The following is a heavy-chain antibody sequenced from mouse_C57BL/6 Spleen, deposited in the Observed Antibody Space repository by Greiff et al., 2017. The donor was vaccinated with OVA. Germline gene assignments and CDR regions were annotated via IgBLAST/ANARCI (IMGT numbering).Heavy chain of an antibody. V-gene: IGHV1-85*01. Sequence: VMLVESGPELVKPGASVKLSCKASGYTFTSYDINWVKQRPGQGLEWIGWIYPRDGSTKYNEKFKGKATLTVDTSSSTAYMELHSLTSEDSAVYFCARNWDEGYWGQGTTLTVSS. CDR1: GYTFTSYD. D-gene: IGHD4-1*01. J-gene: IGHJ2*01. CDR2: IYPRDGST. CDR3: ARNWDEGY.